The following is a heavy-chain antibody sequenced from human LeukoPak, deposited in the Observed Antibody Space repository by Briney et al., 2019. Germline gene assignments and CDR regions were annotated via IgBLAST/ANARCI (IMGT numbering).Heavy chain of an antibody. CDR1: GGSFSGYY. CDR3: ARAGHRSGYDYYYYMDV. CDR2: INHSGST. J-gene: IGHJ6*03. D-gene: IGHD2-15*01. V-gene: IGHV4-34*01. Sequence: SETLSLTCAVYGGSFSGYYWSWLRQPPGKGLEWLGEINHSGSTNYNPSLKSRVTISVDTSKNQFSLKLSSVTAADTAVYYCARAGHRSGYDYYYYMDVWGKGTTVTVSS.